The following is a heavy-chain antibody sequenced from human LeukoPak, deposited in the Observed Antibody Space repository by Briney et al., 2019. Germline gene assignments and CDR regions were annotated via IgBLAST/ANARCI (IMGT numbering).Heavy chain of an antibody. V-gene: IGHV3-33*06. Sequence: GGSLRLSCAASGFTFTNYGMHWVRQAPGKGLEWVAVIWYDGSNKYYADSVKGRFTISRDNSKNTLYLQMNSLRVEDTAMYFCAKDIQLSTWGLGTMVTVSS. CDR1: GFTFTNYG. CDR2: IWYDGSNK. J-gene: IGHJ3*01. D-gene: IGHD5-24*01. CDR3: AKDIQLST.